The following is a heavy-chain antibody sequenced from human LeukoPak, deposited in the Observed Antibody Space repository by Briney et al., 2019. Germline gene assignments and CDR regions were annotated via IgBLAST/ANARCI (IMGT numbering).Heavy chain of an antibody. V-gene: IGHV3-21*01. J-gene: IGHJ4*02. CDR1: AFTFSSHS. CDR3: ARDSGTIFGANYNFDY. Sequence: PGGSLRLSCAASAFTFSSHSMNWVRQAPGKGLEWVSSISSSSSYIYYADSVKGRFTISRDNAKNSLYLQMNSLRAEDTAVYYCARDSGTIFGANYNFDYWGQGTLVTVSS. CDR2: ISSSSSYI. D-gene: IGHD3-3*01.